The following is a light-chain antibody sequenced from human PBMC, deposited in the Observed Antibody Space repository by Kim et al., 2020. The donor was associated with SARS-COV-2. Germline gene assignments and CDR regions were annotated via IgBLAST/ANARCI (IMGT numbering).Light chain of an antibody. V-gene: IGLV3-1*01. Sequence: SYELTQPPSVSVSPGQTASITCSGEKLGDKYACWYQQKPGQSPVLVIYQDSKRPSGIPERFSGSNSGNTATLTISGTQAMDEADYCCQAWDSSTAVFGTGTKVTVL. CDR3: QAWDSSTAV. J-gene: IGLJ1*01. CDR2: QDS. CDR1: KLGDKY.